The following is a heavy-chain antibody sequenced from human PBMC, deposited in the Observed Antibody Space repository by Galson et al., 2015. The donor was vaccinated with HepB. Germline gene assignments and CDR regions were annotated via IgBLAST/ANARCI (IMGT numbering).Heavy chain of an antibody. CDR3: AKDQAMEA. J-gene: IGHJ3*01. D-gene: IGHD5-18*01. CDR1: GFTFMNYA. V-gene: IGHV3-23*01. CDR2: ISGSGILT. Sequence: SLRLSCAASGFTFMNYAMSWVRQAPGKGLEWVSGISGSGILTYYTDSVKGRFTVSRDNSKDTLYLQMDSLRADDTAVYYCAKDQAMEAWGQGTMVTVSS.